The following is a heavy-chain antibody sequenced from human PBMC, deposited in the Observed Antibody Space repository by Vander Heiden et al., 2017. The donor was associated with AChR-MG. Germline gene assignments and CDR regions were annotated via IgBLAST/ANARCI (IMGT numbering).Heavy chain of an antibody. V-gene: IGHV3-30*18. CDR2: ISYDGSNK. Sequence: QVQLVESGGGVVQPGRSLRLSCAASGFTFSSYGMHWVRQAPGKGLEWVAVISYDGSNKYYADSVKGRFTISRDNSKNTLYLQMNSLRAEDTAVYYCAKEVAAAVHDYWGQGTLVTVSS. D-gene: IGHD6-13*01. J-gene: IGHJ4*02. CDR3: AKEVAAAVHDY. CDR1: GFTFSSYG.